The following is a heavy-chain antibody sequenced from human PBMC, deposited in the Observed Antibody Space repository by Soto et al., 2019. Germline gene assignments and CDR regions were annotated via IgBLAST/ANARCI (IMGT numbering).Heavy chain of an antibody. CDR2: ISSSSSYI. D-gene: IGHD1-26*01. V-gene: IGHV3-21*04. CDR3: VKDWVGGSNRYQLDY. J-gene: IGHJ4*02. Sequence: GGSLRLSCAASGFTFSSYSMNWVRQAPGKGLEWVSSISSSSSYIYYADSVKGRFTISRDNAKNSLYLHLSSLRRDDTAKYYCVKDWVGGSNRYQLDYWGQGTVVTVSS. CDR1: GFTFSSYS.